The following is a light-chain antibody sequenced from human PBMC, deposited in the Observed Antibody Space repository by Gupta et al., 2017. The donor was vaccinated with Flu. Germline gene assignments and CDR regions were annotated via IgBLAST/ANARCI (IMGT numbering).Light chain of an antibody. Sequence: SYELTQPPSVSVSPGQTARITCSGDALPKQYAYLYHQKPGQAPGLVIYKDSERPSGIPERFSGSSSGTKVTVTSSGVQAEDEADYYCQSADSSGTFVVFGGGTKLTVL. CDR1: ALPKQY. CDR3: QSADSSGTFVV. V-gene: IGLV3-25*02. CDR2: KDS. J-gene: IGLJ2*01.